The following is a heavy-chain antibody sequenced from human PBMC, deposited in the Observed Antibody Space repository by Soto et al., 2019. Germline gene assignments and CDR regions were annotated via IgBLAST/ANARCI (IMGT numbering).Heavy chain of an antibody. CDR3: ASERTTVTTGLGYYYYGMDV. V-gene: IGHV3-53*01. CDR1: GFTVSSNY. Sequence: EVQLVESGGGLIQPGGSLRLSCAASGFTVSSNYMSWVRQAPGKGLEWVSVIYSGGSTYDADAVKGRFTIYRDNSKNTLSLKMNSRRAEDTAVYYCASERTTVTTGLGYYYYGMDVWGQGTTVTVSS. J-gene: IGHJ6*02. CDR2: IYSGGST. D-gene: IGHD4-17*01.